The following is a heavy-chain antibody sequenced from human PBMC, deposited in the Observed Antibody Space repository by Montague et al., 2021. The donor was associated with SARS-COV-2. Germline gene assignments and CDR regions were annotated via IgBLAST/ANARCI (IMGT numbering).Heavy chain of an antibody. CDR2: IYYSGNT. V-gene: IGHV4-39*01. J-gene: IGHJ4*02. CDR1: GASISRSSYY. Sequence: SETLSLTCTVSGASISRSSYYWGWIRQPPGKGLEWIGNIYYSGNTYYNPSLKSRVTISVDTSKNQFSLTLSSVTAADTAIYYCARQGKWGNLIDYWGQGTLVTVSS. D-gene: IGHD3-16*01. CDR3: ARQGKWGNLIDY.